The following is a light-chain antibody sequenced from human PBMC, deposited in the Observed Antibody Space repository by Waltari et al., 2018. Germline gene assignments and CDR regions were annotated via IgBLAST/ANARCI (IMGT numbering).Light chain of an antibody. Sequence: QSALTQPASVSGSPGQSITISCTGTSSDVGTYTLVSCYQQHPGEVPILMIYEVTKRPSGVSDRFSGSKSGNTASLTISGLQAEDEADYFCCSFAGRGFSVIFGGGTKLTVL. V-gene: IGLV2-23*02. CDR2: EVT. CDR1: SSDVGTYTL. CDR3: CSFAGRGFSVI. J-gene: IGLJ2*01.